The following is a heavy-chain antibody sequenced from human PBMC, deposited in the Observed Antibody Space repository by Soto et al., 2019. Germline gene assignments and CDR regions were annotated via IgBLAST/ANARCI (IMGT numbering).Heavy chain of an antibody. CDR1: GLTFSTYG. CDR2: LSGDGTTT. D-gene: IGHD3-22*01. Sequence: EVQLLESGGGLVQPGGSLRLSCTASGLTFSTYGMSWVRQAPGKGLEWVSSLSGDGTTTYYIDSVKGRFTISRDNSRNTLSLQLNRLRTEDTAVYYCAKDITFDSSAYNYWGQGILVTVSS. CDR3: AKDITFDSSAYNY. V-gene: IGHV3-23*01. J-gene: IGHJ4*02.